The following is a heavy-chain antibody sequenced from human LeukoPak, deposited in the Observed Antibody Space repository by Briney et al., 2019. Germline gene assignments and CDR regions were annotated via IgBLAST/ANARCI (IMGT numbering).Heavy chain of an antibody. CDR1: GGSISSGGYY. Sequence: PSETLSLTCTVSGGSISSGGYYWSWIRQPPGKGLEWIGYIYHSGSTYYNPSLKSRVTISVDRSKNQFSLKLSSVTAADTAVYYCARELISGDWTWDVWGQGTMVTVSS. V-gene: IGHV4-30-2*01. J-gene: IGHJ3*01. CDR2: IYHSGST. D-gene: IGHD2-21*02. CDR3: ARELISGDWTWDV.